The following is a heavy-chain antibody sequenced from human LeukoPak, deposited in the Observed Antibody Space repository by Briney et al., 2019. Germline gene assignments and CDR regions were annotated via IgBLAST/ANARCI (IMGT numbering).Heavy chain of an antibody. CDR2: ISAYNGNT. J-gene: IGHJ6*02. V-gene: IGHV1-18*01. CDR3: ARDLLDGEWLTYYYYGMDV. CDR1: GYTFTSYG. Sequence: ASVKVSCKASGYTFTSYGISWVRQAPGQGLEWLGGISAYNGNTNYAQKLQGRVTMTTDTSTSTAYMELRSLRSDDTAVYYCARDLLDGEWLTYYYYGMDVWGQGTTVTVSS. D-gene: IGHD3-10*01.